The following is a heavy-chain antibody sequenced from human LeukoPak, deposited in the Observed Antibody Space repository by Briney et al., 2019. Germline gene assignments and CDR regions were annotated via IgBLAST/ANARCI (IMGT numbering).Heavy chain of an antibody. V-gene: IGHV4-4*07. Sequence: PSETLFLTCDVSGDSISSYYWSWIRQPAGKGLEWLGRIYPSGSANYNPSLKSRGTMSVDPSKNQFSLRLSSVTAAATAVYFCARDYNNWYFDLWGRGTLVTVSS. CDR2: IYPSGSA. D-gene: IGHD5-24*01. CDR1: GDSISSYY. CDR3: ARDYNNWYFDL. J-gene: IGHJ2*01.